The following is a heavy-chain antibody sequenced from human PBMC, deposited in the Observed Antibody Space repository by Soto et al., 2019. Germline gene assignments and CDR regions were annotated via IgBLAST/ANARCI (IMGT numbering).Heavy chain of an antibody. Sequence: GGSLRLSCAASGFTFSSYAMHWVRQAPGKGLEWVANIKQDGSEKWYVDSVKGRFTISRDNAKKSLYLQMNSLRVEDTAVYYCARGDYHDSSGPFSDAFDIWGQGTMVTVSS. D-gene: IGHD3-22*01. CDR2: IKQDGSEK. V-gene: IGHV3-7*04. J-gene: IGHJ3*02. CDR1: GFTFSSYA. CDR3: ARGDYHDSSGPFSDAFDI.